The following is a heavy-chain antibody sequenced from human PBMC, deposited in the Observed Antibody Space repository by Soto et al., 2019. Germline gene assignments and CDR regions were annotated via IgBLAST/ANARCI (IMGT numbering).Heavy chain of an antibody. CDR3: ASFLVGATARNDFDS. Sequence: LQLQESGPGVVKPSETLSLACSVSGGSIRSNDYFWGWVRQPPGKGLEWIASIYSNGGTYDSPFLKSRATVSIDTSKNQFSRTGRSVTAADTAVYYCASFLVGATARNDFDSWGQGTLVTISS. J-gene: IGHJ4*02. CDR1: GGSIRSNDYF. D-gene: IGHD2-8*02. V-gene: IGHV4-39*01. CDR2: IYSNGGT.